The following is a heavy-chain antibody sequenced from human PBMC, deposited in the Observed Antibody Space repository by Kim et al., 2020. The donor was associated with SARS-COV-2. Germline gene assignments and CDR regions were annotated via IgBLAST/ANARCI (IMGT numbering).Heavy chain of an antibody. D-gene: IGHD5-12*01. CDR3: ARNSDYDFGPLDS. CDR1: GFTFSFDS. V-gene: IGHV3-48*01. Sequence: GGSLRLSCEASGFTFSFDSMTWVRLAPGKGLEWLSYISSTSRAIYYAYSAKGRVTISRDNARNSVYLEINSLRAEDKAAYDCARNSDYDFGPLDSWGQGT. CDR2: ISSTSRAI. J-gene: IGHJ4*02.